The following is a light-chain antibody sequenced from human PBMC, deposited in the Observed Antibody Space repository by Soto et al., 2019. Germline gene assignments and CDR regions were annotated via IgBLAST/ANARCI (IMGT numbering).Light chain of an antibody. J-gene: IGKJ4*01. CDR3: QKYDNAPLT. Sequence: DIQMTQAPSSLSASVGDRVTFTCRARQDISTYLAWYQQKPGKVPKLLISAAYTLQSGVPPRFSGSGSGTDLTLTISSLQTEDVATYYCQKYDNAPLTFGGGTKVEIK. CDR1: QDISTY. CDR2: AAY. V-gene: IGKV1-27*01.